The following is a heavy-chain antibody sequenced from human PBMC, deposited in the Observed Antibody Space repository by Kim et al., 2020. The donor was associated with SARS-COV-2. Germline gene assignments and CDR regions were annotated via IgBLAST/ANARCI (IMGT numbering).Heavy chain of an antibody. CDR1: GFTFSSYG. Sequence: GGSLRLSCAASGFTFSSYGMHWVRQAPGKGLEWVAVITYDGSNKYYADSVKGRLTISRDNSKNTLYLQMNSLRAEDTAVYYCAKWSIAEAGTLPTWGYTRDYWGQGTLVTVSS. V-gene: IGHV3-30*18. CDR2: ITYDGSNK. J-gene: IGHJ4*02. CDR3: AKWSIAEAGTLPTWGYTRDY. D-gene: IGHD6-13*01.